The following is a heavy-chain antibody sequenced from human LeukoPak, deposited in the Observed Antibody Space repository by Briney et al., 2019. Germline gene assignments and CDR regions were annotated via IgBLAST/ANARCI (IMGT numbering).Heavy chain of an antibody. Sequence: PGGSLRLSCAASGFSFSSYNMNWARQAPGKGPEWVSSITSSGSYMFYADSVKGRFTISRDNAENSLYLQMNSLRVEDTAVYFCARDPYSGSYGGYYHYYMTSEAKGPRSPSP. CDR2: ITSSGSYM. J-gene: IGHJ6*03. CDR1: GFSFSSYN. V-gene: IGHV3-21*01. CDR3: ARDPYSGSYGGYYHYYMTS. D-gene: IGHD1-26*01.